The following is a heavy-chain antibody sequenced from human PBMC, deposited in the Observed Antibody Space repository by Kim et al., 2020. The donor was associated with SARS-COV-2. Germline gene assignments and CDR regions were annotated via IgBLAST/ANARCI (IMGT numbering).Heavy chain of an antibody. J-gene: IGHJ5*02. CDR3: ARGWDIVVVPAAIQKLVGWFDP. CDR1: GFTFSSYA. D-gene: IGHD2-2*02. CDR2: ISYDGSNK. Sequence: GGSLRLSCAASGFTFSSYAMHWVRQAPGKGLEWVAVISYDGSNKYYADSVKGRFTISRDNSKNTLYLQMNSLRAEDTAVYYCARGWDIVVVPAAIQKLVGWFDPWGQGTLVTVSS. V-gene: IGHV3-30-3*01.